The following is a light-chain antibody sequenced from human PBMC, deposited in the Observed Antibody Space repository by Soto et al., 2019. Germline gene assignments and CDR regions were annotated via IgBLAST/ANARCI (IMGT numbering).Light chain of an antibody. CDR2: EDS. CDR3: SSYTSSSTLYV. J-gene: IGLJ1*01. Sequence: QSALTQPASVSGSPGQSITISCTGTSSDVGSYNYVSWYQQHPGKAPKLMIYEDSNRPSGVSNRFSGSKSGNTASLTISGLQAEDEADYYCSSYTSSSTLYVFGTGTKLTVL. V-gene: IGLV2-14*01. CDR1: SSDVGSYNY.